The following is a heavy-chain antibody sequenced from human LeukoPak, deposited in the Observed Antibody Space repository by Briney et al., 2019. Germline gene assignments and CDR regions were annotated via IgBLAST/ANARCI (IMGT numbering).Heavy chain of an antibody. V-gene: IGHV3-53*01. D-gene: IGHD3-22*01. J-gene: IGHJ4*02. CDR2: IYSGGST. CDR3: ARDRRYYDSSGYYSTFDY. Sequence: PGGSLRLSCAASGFTVSSNYMSWVRQAPGKGLEWVSVIYSGGSTYYADSVKGRFTISRDNSKNTLYLQMNSLRAEDTAVYYCARDRRYYDSSGYYSTFDYWGQGTLVTVSS. CDR1: GFTVSSNY.